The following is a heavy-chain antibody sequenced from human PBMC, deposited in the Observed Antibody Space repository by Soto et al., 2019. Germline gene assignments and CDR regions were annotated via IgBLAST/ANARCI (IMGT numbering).Heavy chain of an antibody. CDR1: GYSFTSYW. Sequence: GESLKISCKGSGYSFTSYWIGWVRQMPGKGLEWMGIIYPGDSDTRYSPSFQGQVPLSADKSISTAYLQWSSLKASDTAMYYCARRTGDFWSGYTYYFDYWGQGPLVTVSS. V-gene: IGHV5-51*01. D-gene: IGHD3-3*01. CDR3: ARRTGDFWSGYTYYFDY. CDR2: IYPGDSDT. J-gene: IGHJ4*02.